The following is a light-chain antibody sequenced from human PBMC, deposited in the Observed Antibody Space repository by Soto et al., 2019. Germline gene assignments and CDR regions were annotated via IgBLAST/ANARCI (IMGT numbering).Light chain of an antibody. V-gene: IGLV2-14*01. CDR3: SSYTSSSPLGV. J-gene: IGLJ1*01. CDR2: DVS. Sequence: QSALTQPASVSGSPGQSITISCTGTSSDVGGYNYVSWYQQHPGKAPKLMIYDVSNRPSGVSNRFSGYKSGNTASLTISGLQAEDEADYYCSSYTSSSPLGVFGTGTQLTVL. CDR1: SSDVGGYNY.